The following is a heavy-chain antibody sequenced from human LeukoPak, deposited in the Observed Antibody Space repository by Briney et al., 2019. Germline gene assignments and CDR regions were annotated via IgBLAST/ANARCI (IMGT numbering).Heavy chain of an antibody. CDR1: GFTLSSYE. J-gene: IGHJ6*03. Sequence: PGGSLRLSCTASGFTLSSYEMSWIRQAPGKGLEWVSSIDYSGGETHYADSVKGRFTISRDNAKNSLYLQMNSLRAEDTAVYYCAGEPTYGEYYYYYYYMDVWGKGTTVTVSS. D-gene: IGHD4-17*01. CDR2: IDYSGGET. V-gene: IGHV3-21*01. CDR3: AGEPTYGEYYYYYYYMDV.